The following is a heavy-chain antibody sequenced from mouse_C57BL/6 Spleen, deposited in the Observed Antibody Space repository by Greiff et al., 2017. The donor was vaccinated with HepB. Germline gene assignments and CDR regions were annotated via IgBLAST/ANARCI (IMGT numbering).Heavy chain of an antibody. V-gene: IGHV5-4*01. J-gene: IGHJ1*03. CDR3: ARDYGSSYVGYFDV. CDR2: ISDGGSYT. D-gene: IGHD1-1*01. CDR1: GFTFSSYA. Sequence: EVMLVESGGGLVKPGGSLKLSCAASGFTFSSYAMSWVRQTPEKRLEWVATISDGGSYTYYPDNVKGRFTISRDNAKNNLYLQMSHLKSEDTAMYYCARDYGSSYVGYFDVWGTGTTVTVSS.